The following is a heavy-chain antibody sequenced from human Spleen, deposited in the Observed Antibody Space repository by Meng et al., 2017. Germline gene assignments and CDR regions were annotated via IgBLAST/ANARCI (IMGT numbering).Heavy chain of an antibody. CDR3: ARDWPKGGGKVTNWFDP. Sequence: QVQLVQSGAEVKKPGASVKVSCKASGYAFTDYHMHWVRQAPGQGLEWMGRINPNSGRTNYAQKFQGRVTMTRDTSISTAYMELSRLKSDDTAVYYCARDWPKGGGKVTNWFDPWGQGTLVTVSS. CDR1: GYAFTDYH. D-gene: IGHD4-23*01. V-gene: IGHV1-2*06. J-gene: IGHJ5*02. CDR2: INPNSGRT.